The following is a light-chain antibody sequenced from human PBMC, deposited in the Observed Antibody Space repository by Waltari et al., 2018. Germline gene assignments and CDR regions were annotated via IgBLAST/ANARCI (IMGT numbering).Light chain of an antibody. J-gene: IGLJ3*02. CDR2: RND. CDR1: QSNVGDNF. V-gene: IGLV1-47*01. CDR3: ASWDDSPTGRWV. Sequence: QTVLTQPPSTSGAPGQTVTIPCSGTQSNVGDNFVNCYPQFPGAVPRLLIYRNDQRPSGVPDRFSGSKSGTSASLAISGLRSEDEADYFCASWDDSPTGRWVFGGGTKVTVL.